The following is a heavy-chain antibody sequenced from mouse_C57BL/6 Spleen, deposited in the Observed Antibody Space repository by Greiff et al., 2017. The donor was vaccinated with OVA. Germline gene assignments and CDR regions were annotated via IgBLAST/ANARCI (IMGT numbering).Heavy chain of an antibody. V-gene: IGHV2-2*01. Sequence: QVQLQQSGPGLVQPSQSLSITCTVSGFSLTSYGVHWVRQSPGKGLEWLGVIWSGGSTDYNAAFISRLSISKDNSKSQVFFKMNTLQADDTAIYYCARKGNDYDEGAYAMDYWGQGTSVTVSS. CDR1: GFSLTSYG. CDR2: IWSGGST. CDR3: ARKGNDYDEGAYAMDY. D-gene: IGHD2-4*01. J-gene: IGHJ4*01.